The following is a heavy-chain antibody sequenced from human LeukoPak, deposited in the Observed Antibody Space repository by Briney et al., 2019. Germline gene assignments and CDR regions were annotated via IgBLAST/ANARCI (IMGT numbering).Heavy chain of an antibody. D-gene: IGHD3-3*01. Sequence: GGSLRLSCAASGFSFSSYAMHWVRQAPGKGLEYVSAISSNGGSTYYANSVKGRFTISRDNSKNTLYLQMGSLRAEDMAVYYCARPDYDFWSGYRYWGQGTLVTVSS. V-gene: IGHV3-64*01. J-gene: IGHJ4*02. CDR3: ARPDYDFWSGYRY. CDR1: GFSFSSYA. CDR2: ISSNGGST.